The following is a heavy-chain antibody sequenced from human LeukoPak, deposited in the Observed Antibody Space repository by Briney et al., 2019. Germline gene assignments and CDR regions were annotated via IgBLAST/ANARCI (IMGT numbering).Heavy chain of an antibody. Sequence: SETLSLTCTVSGGSISSYCWSWIRQPPGKGLEWIGYIYYSGSTNYNPSLKSRVTISVDTSKNQFSLKLSSVTAADTAVYYCARHITRGYDGVDAFDIWGQGTMVTVSS. CDR2: IYYSGST. CDR3: ARHITRGYDGVDAFDI. D-gene: IGHD5-12*01. V-gene: IGHV4-59*08. CDR1: GGSISSYC. J-gene: IGHJ3*02.